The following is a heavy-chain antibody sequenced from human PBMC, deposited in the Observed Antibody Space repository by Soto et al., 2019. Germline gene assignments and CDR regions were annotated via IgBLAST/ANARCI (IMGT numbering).Heavy chain of an antibody. V-gene: IGHV4-4*02. CDR1: GGSVSSSNW. Sequence: SETLSLTCIVSGGSVSSSNWWSWVRQPPGKGLEWIGEIYHSVSTTYNPSLKSRATISVDKSENQFSLRLKSVTAADTAVYYCASVGSDYDNSGYYLPWGQGTMVPV. CDR3: ASVGSDYDNSGYYLP. D-gene: IGHD3-22*01. CDR2: IYHSVST. J-gene: IGHJ5*02.